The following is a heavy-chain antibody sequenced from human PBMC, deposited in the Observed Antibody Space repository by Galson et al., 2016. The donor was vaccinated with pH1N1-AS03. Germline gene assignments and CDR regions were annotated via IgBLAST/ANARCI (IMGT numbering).Heavy chain of an antibody. J-gene: IGHJ3*02. V-gene: IGHV1-8*01. CDR1: GYTFTSYD. D-gene: IGHD3-16*01. CDR2: TNPNSDNT. CDR3: ARVIRLGHDAFDI. Sequence: SCKASGYTFTSYDINWVRQATGQGLEWMGWTNPNSDNTGYAQKFQGRVTMTRNTSITTAYMELSSLKSEDTAVYYCARVIRLGHDAFDIWGQGTMVTVSS.